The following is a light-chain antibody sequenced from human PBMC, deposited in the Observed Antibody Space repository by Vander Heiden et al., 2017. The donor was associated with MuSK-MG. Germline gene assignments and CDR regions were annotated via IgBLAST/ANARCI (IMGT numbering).Light chain of an antibody. Sequence: ELALTQSPATLSLSPGERATQDCRASQSVGSYLAWYQQKPGQAPRLLIYDASSRATGISARFSGSGSGTDFTLTISSLEPEDFAVYYCQQRGNSPPTFGEGTKVEIK. V-gene: IGKV3-11*01. CDR1: QSVGSY. J-gene: IGKJ4*02. CDR2: DAS. CDR3: QQRGNSPPT.